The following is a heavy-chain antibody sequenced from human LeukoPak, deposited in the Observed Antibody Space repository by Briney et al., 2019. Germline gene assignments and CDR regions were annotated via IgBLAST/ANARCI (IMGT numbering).Heavy chain of an antibody. CDR3: ASDTSHTGGYYYREDAFDV. V-gene: IGHV1-8*01. J-gene: IGHJ3*01. D-gene: IGHD3-22*01. Sequence: ASVKVSSKASGYTFTNYDINWVRQATGQGLEWMGWMNPNSGNTGYAQKFQGRVTMTRNTSISTAYMELNSLTSEDTAVYYCASDTSHTGGYYYREDAFDVWGQGTMVTVSS. CDR2: MNPNSGNT. CDR1: GYTFTNYD.